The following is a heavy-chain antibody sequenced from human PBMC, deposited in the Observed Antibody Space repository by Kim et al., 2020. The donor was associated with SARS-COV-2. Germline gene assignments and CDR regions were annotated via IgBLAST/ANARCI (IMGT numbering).Heavy chain of an antibody. CDR3: AREGGSGSYYRAGDWYFDL. Sequence: GGSLRLSCAASGFTFSDYYMSWIRQAPGKGLEWVSYISSSSSYTNYADSVKGRFTISRDNAKNSLYLQMNSLRAEDTAVYYCAREGGSGSYYRAGDWYFDLWGRGTLVTVSS. J-gene: IGHJ2*01. CDR2: ISSSSSYT. CDR1: GFTFSDYY. D-gene: IGHD3-10*01. V-gene: IGHV3-11*05.